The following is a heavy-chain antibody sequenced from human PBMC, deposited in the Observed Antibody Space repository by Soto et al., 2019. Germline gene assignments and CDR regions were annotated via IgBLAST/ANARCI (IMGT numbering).Heavy chain of an antibody. Sequence: HPGGSLRLSCAASGFTFSSYGMHWVRQAPGKGLEWVAVIWYDGSNKYYADSVKGRFTISRDNSKNTLYLQMNSLRAEDTAVYYCASHQYNTVTTAHYYYGMDVWGQGTTVTVTS. CDR1: GFTFSSYG. J-gene: IGHJ6*02. D-gene: IGHD4-4*01. CDR2: IWYDGSNK. V-gene: IGHV3-33*01. CDR3: ASHQYNTVTTAHYYYGMDV.